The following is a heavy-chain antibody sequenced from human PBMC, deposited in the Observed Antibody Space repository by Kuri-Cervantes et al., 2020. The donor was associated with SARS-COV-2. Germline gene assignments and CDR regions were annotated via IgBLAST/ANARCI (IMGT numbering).Heavy chain of an antibody. CDR3: ARPSSYCSSTSCYFSRAYYYYGMDV. D-gene: IGHD2-2*01. Sequence: ASVKVSCKASGYTFTSYDINWVRQATGQGLEWMGWMNPNSGNTGYAQKFQGRVTMTRNTSISTAYMELSSLRSEDTAVYYCARPSSYCSSTSCYFSRAYYYYGMDVWGQGTTVHRLL. J-gene: IGHJ6*02. CDR1: GYTFTSYD. CDR2: MNPNSGNT. V-gene: IGHV1-8*01.